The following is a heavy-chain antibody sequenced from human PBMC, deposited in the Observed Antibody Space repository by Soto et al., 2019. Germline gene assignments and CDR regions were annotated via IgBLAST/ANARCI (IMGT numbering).Heavy chain of an antibody. D-gene: IGHD1-1*01. CDR2: IGRGGDT. J-gene: IGHJ6*02. Sequence: LRLSCEVSGFTLTSYGMNWVRQAPDKGLEWVSTIGRGGDTYYADSVKGRFTISRDNSKNTLFLQMNSLRAEDTALYFCAKDGTTTGIHYYAMDVWGQGTTVTVSS. CDR1: GFTLTSYG. V-gene: IGHV3-23*01. CDR3: AKDGTTTGIHYYAMDV.